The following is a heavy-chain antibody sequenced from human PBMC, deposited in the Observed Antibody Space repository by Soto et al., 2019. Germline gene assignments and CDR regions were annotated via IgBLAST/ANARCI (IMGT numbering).Heavy chain of an antibody. D-gene: IGHD4-17*01. Sequence: QVQLVESGGGEVQPGRSLTISCAASGFTFSTYGMHWVRQTPGKGLEWVAVISYDGTNNFDSDSVKGRFTISRDNFKNTLTLQMNSLRADDTAVYSCAKDLQSYGDYDYYCYGMDVWGLGTRVTVSS. J-gene: IGHJ6*02. CDR2: ISYDGTNN. CDR3: AKDLQSYGDYDYYCYGMDV. CDR1: GFTFSTYG. V-gene: IGHV3-30*18.